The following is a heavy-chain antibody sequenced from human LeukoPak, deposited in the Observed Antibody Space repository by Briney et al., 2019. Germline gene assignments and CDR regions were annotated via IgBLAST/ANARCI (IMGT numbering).Heavy chain of an antibody. CDR2: IKSRAYVGTA. J-gene: IGHJ4*02. CDR1: GFTFSNAW. Sequence: GRSLRLSCAASGFTFSNAWMSWVRQAPGEGLEWVVRIKSRAYVGTADSAAPVNGRFTISRDHSKNTMYLQMNSLKTEDTAVYYCTTILFDYGDYFDYWSQGTLVTVSS. V-gene: IGHV3-15*01. CDR3: TTILFDYGDYFDY. D-gene: IGHD4-17*01.